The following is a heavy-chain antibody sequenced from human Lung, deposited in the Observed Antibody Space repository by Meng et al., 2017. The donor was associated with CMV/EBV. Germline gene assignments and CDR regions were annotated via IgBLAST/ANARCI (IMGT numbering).Heavy chain of an antibody. J-gene: IGHJ4*02. CDR3: ARLAGGSVYEG. CDR1: GFTFSSYA. CDR2: ISYDGSNK. V-gene: IGHV3-30-3*01. D-gene: IGHD5/OR15-5a*01. Sequence: GGSLRLXCAASGFTFSSYAMHWVRQAPGKGLEWVAVISYDGSNKYYADSVKGRFTISRDNSKNTLYLQMDSLRAEDTAVYYCARLAGGSVYEGWGQGTLVTVSS.